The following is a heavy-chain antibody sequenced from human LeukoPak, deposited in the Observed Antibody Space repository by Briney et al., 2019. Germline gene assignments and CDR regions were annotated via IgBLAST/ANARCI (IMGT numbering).Heavy chain of an antibody. J-gene: IGHJ3*02. CDR2: ITYDGTDT. V-gene: IGHV3-30*04. CDR3: ARAAIGIAFDI. Sequence: PGGSLRLSCAASGFNFRSYAFHWVRQAPGKGPEWMAFITYDGTDTYYPDSVKGRFTISRDNAKNSLYLQMNSLRADDTAVYYCARAAIGIAFDIWGQGTMVTVSS. D-gene: IGHD6-25*01. CDR1: GFNFRSYA.